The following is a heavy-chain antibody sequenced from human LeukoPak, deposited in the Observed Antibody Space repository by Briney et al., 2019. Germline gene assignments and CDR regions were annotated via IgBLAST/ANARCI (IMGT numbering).Heavy chain of an antibody. CDR1: GYTFTCYY. V-gene: IGHV1-2*02. CDR2: INPNSGGT. D-gene: IGHD3-22*01. J-gene: IGHJ4*02. Sequence: GASVKVSCKASGYTFTCYYIHWVRQAPGQGLEWMGWINPNSGGTNYAQNFQGRVTMTRDTSISTAYMELSRLRSDDTAVYYCARATGGYYDYFDYWGQGSLVTVSS. CDR3: ARATGGYYDYFDY.